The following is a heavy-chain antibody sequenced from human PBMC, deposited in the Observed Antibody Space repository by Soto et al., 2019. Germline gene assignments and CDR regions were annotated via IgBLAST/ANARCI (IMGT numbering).Heavy chain of an antibody. V-gene: IGHV1-2*04. D-gene: IGHD6-13*01. J-gene: IGHJ6*02. Sequence: ASVKVSCKASGYTFTGYYMHWVRQAPGQGLEWMGWINPNSGGTNYAQKFQGWVTMTRDTSISTAYMELSRLRSDDTAVYYCARVAAAGTALFDVWGQGTTVTVSS. CDR3: ARVAAAGTALFDV. CDR2: INPNSGGT. CDR1: GYTFTGYY.